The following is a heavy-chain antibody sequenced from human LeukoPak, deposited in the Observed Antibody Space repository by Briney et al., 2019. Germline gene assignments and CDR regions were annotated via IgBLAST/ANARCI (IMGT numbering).Heavy chain of an antibody. CDR3: ARGPSASYYDFWRGPADPIPRVGMDV. V-gene: IGHV1-69*04. CDR2: HISILDIA. J-gene: IGHJ6*02. CDR1: GATLSSYD. D-gene: IGHD3-3*01. Sequence: ASVKVSWKASGATLSSYDIRWVQQAPGQGLEWMGRHISILDIANYAQKFQGRVTITADKSTSTAYMELSSLRSEDTAVYYCARGPSASYYDFWRGPADPIPRVGMDVWGQGTTVTVSS.